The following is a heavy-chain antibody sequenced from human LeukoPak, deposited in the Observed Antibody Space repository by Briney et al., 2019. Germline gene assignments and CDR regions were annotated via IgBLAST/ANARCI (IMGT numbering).Heavy chain of an antibody. Sequence: GGSVTVSCKASVGTLSSYAISWVRQAPGQGREWMGGIIPIFGTANYAQKFQGRVTITADEYTSTAYMELSSLRPEDTAMYYCARDRGYCSSTSCYLDYWGQGTLVNVSS. V-gene: IGHV1-69*13. D-gene: IGHD2-2*01. J-gene: IGHJ4*02. CDR1: VGTLSSYA. CDR2: IIPIFGTA. CDR3: ARDRGYCSSTSCYLDY.